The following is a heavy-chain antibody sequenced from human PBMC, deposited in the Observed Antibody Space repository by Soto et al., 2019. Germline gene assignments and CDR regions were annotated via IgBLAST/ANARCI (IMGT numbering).Heavy chain of an antibody. D-gene: IGHD1-1*01. CDR2: FTGVIGTT. CDR1: GFTVSTYG. J-gene: IGHJ4*02. Sequence: EVQLLESGGGLVQPGGSLRLSCAASGFTVSTYGVTWVRQAPGKGLEWFSGFTGVIGTTHYADSVKGRFTITRDNSNNTVYLQMNSLRVEDTAVYYCARWNGYGDYWGRGTLVTVSS. V-gene: IGHV3-23*01. CDR3: ARWNGYGDY.